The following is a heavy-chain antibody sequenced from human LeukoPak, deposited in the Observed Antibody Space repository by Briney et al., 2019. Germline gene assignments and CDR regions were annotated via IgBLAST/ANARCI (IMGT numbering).Heavy chain of an antibody. Sequence: PGRSLRLSCAASGFTFSAYGMNWVRQAPGKGLEWVAIISYDGSTSYYADSVRGRFTISGDTSTNTLYLQMDSLRAEDTAVYYCAKSREGVPTRCLDSWGQGTLVTVSS. CDR3: AKSREGVPTRCLDS. V-gene: IGHV3-30*18. CDR1: GFTFSAYG. D-gene: IGHD5-24*01. CDR2: ISYDGSTS. J-gene: IGHJ4*02.